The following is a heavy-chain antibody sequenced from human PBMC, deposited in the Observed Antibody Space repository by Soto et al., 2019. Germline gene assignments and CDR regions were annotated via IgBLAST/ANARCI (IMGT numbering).Heavy chain of an antibody. CDR3: VRGASLNFDY. CDR2: ISSSSSYI. V-gene: IGHV3-21*01. D-gene: IGHD1-26*01. Sequence: GGSLRLSCAASGFTFSSYSMNWVRQAPGKGLEWVSSISSSSSYIYYADSVKGRFTISRDNAKNTLYLQMNSLRAEDTALYYCVRGASLNFDYWGQGTLVTVSS. J-gene: IGHJ4*02. CDR1: GFTFSSYS.